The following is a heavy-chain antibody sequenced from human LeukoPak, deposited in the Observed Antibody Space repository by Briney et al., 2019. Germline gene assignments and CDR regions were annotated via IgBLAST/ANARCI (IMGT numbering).Heavy chain of an antibody. J-gene: IGHJ3*02. Sequence: ASVKVSCKASGYTFIGYYMHWVRQAPGQGLEWMGWINPNSGGTNYAQKFQGRVTMTRDTSISTAYMELSRLRSDDTAVYYCARAGYSGYDYPLDAFDIWGQGTMVTVSS. D-gene: IGHD5-12*01. CDR2: INPNSGGT. CDR3: ARAGYSGYDYPLDAFDI. V-gene: IGHV1-2*02. CDR1: GYTFIGYY.